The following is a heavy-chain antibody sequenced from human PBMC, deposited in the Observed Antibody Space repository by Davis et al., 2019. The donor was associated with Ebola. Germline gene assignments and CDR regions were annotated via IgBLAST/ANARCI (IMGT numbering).Heavy chain of an antibody. Sequence: SETLSLTCAVYGGSLRGNYWSWIRQPPGKGLEWIGSIYHSGSTYYNPSLKSRVTISVDTSKNQFSLKLSSVTTADTAVYYCATRVTTEYYFDYWGQGTLVTVSS. CDR1: GGSLRGNY. J-gene: IGHJ4*02. V-gene: IGHV4-38-2*01. D-gene: IGHD4-17*01. CDR3: ATRVTTEYYFDY. CDR2: IYHSGST.